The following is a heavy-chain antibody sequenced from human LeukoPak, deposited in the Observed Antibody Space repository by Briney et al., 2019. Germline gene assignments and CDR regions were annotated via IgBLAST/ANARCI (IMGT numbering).Heavy chain of an antibody. D-gene: IGHD2-15*01. J-gene: IGHJ4*02. CDR2: IKSKTDGGTT. V-gene: IGHV3-15*01. CDR3: TTEGVVVAATIDC. CDR1: GFTFSDYY. Sequence: GVSVRLSCAASGFTFSDYYMSWIRQAPGKGLAWVGRIKSKTDGGTTDDAAPVTGRFTISRDDSKNTRYLQMNSLKTEDTAVYYCTTEGVVVAATIDCWGQGTLVYVSS.